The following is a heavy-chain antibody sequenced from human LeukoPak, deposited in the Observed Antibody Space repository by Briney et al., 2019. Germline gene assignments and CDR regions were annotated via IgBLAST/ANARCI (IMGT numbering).Heavy chain of an antibody. D-gene: IGHD3-3*01. V-gene: IGHV3-33*01. Sequence: PGGSLRLSCAASGFTFSSYGMHWVHQAPGKGLEWVAVIWYDGSNKYYADSVKGRFTISRDNSKNTLYLQMNSLRAEDTAVYYCARDHTIFGVARYYFDYWGQGTLVTVSS. CDR1: GFTFSSYG. J-gene: IGHJ4*02. CDR3: ARDHTIFGVARYYFDY. CDR2: IWYDGSNK.